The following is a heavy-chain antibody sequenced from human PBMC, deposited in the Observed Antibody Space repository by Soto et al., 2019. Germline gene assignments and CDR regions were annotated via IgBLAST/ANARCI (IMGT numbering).Heavy chain of an antibody. CDR1: GDTFTDYY. D-gene: IGHD2-21*02. Sequence: QVQLVQSGAEVKKPGASVKVSCKASGDTFTDYYIHWVRQAPGQGLEWMGTVNPSGDHTTYAKHSLGRMTMTRETSTSTLDRELASLSAEETAIYCCARGGHVVVVTAALDYWGQGTLGTVSS. CDR2: VNPSGDHT. J-gene: IGHJ4*02. CDR3: ARGGHVVVVTAALDY. V-gene: IGHV1-46*01.